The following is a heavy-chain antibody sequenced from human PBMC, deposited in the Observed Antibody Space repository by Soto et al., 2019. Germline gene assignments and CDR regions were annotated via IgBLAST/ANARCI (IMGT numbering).Heavy chain of an antibody. Sequence: ASVKVSCKASGYTFTSYYMHWVRQAPGQGLEWMGIINPSGGSTSYAQKFQGRVTMTRDTSTSTAYMELSSLRSEDTAVYYCARDLNGDYSLDYYGMDVWGQGTTVTVSS. D-gene: IGHD4-17*01. CDR3: ARDLNGDYSLDYYGMDV. V-gene: IGHV1-46*01. CDR2: INPSGGST. CDR1: GYTFTSYY. J-gene: IGHJ6*02.